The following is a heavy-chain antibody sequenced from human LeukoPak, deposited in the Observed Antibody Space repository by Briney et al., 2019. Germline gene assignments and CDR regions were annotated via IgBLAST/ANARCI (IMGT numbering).Heavy chain of an antibody. CDR3: ARDLGYYYDSSGYLDVFDI. Sequence: ASVKVSCKASGYTFTSYGISWVRQAPGQGLEWMGWISAYNGNTNYAQKLQGRVTMTTDTSTSTAYMELRSLRSDDTAVYYCARDLGYYYDSSGYLDVFDIWGQGTMVTVSS. D-gene: IGHD3-22*01. J-gene: IGHJ3*02. CDR2: ISAYNGNT. V-gene: IGHV1-18*01. CDR1: GYTFTSYG.